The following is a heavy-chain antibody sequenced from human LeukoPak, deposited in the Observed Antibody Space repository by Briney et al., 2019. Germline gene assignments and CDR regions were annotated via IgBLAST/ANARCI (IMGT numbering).Heavy chain of an antibody. J-gene: IGHJ4*02. D-gene: IGHD6-13*01. CDR2: INPSGGST. CDR3: ARERQQLPLDY. V-gene: IGHV1-46*01. CDR1: GYTFTSYY. Sequence: ASVKVSCKASGYTFTSYYMHCVRQAPGQGLEWMGIINPSGGSTSYAQKFQGRVTMTRDMSTSTVYMELSSLRSEDTAVYYCARERQQLPLDYWGQGTLVIVSS.